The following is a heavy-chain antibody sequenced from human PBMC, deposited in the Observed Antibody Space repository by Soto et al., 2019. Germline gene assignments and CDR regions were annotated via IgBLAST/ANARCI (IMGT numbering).Heavy chain of an antibody. CDR1: GGSISSGGYY. D-gene: IGHD2-8*01. J-gene: IGHJ5*02. CDR2: IYYSGST. V-gene: IGHV4-31*03. CDR3: ARGPAPGGMVYAMDRVGFDP. Sequence: PSETLSLTCTVSGGSISSGGYYWSWLRQHPGKGLEWIGYIYYSGSTYYNPSLKSRVTISVDTSKNQFSLKLSSVTAADTAVYYCARGPAPGGMVYAMDRVGFDPWGQGTLVTVSS.